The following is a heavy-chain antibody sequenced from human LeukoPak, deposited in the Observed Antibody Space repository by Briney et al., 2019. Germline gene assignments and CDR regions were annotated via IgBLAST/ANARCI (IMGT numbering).Heavy chain of an antibody. CDR1: VVTFNNYW. D-gene: IGHD1-1*01. CDR2: INNDGSSA. Sequence: PGESLRLSWAASVVTFNNYWIHWVREVPWKGLVWVLRINNDGSSASYVDSVKGRFTISRDNAKNTLFLQMNSLRAEDTAVYYCARRGTGHGMDVWGQGTTVIVSS. J-gene: IGHJ6*02. CDR3: ARRGTGHGMDV. V-gene: IGHV3-74*01.